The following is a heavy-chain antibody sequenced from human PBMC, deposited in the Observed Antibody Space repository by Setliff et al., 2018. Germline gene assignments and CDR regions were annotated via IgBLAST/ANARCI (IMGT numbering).Heavy chain of an antibody. CDR1: GDSMSDHH. CDR3: ARLKYYNSGTYWGNGDYYSGMDV. Sequence: PSETLSLTCTVSGDSMSDHHWSWVRQSPGKGLDWIGYISHSGATKYNPSLKSRVAISIDVSKKQFSLELNSVTPADTAKYYCARLKYYNSGTYWGNGDYYSGMDVWGKGTTVTVSS. J-gene: IGHJ6*04. V-gene: IGHV4-59*11. CDR2: ISHSGAT. D-gene: IGHD3-22*01.